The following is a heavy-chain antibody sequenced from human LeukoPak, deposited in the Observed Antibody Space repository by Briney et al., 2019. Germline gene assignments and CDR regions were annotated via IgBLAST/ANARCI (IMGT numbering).Heavy chain of an antibody. J-gene: IGHJ6*03. CDR2: IYYGGST. Sequence: SETLSLTCTVSGGSISSYYWSWIRQPPGKGLEWIGLIYYGGSTNYNPSLKSRVTISVDTSKNQFSLKLSSVIAADTAVYYCARSSEGRYYYDSSGYSYYYYYMDVWGKGTTVTISS. V-gene: IGHV4-59*01. CDR1: GGSISSYY. CDR3: ARSSEGRYYYDSSGYSYYYYYMDV. D-gene: IGHD3-22*01.